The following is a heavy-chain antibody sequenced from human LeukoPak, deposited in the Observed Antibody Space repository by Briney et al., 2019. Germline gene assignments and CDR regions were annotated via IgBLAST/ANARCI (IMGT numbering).Heavy chain of an antibody. CDR1: GGSISSYY. V-gene: IGHV4-59*01. CDR3: ARAGRYYYGVDV. CDR2: IYYSGST. J-gene: IGHJ6*02. Sequence: PSETLSLTCTVSGGSISSYYWSWIRQSPGKGLEWIGFIYYSGSTHYNPSLKSRVTISIHTSKNQSSLRLSSVTAADTAVYYCARAGRYYYGVDVWGQGTMVTVSS. D-gene: IGHD1-14*01.